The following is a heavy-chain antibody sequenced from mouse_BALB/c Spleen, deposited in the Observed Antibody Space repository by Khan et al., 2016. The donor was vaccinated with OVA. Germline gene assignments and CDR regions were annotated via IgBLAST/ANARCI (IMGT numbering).Heavy chain of an antibody. J-gene: IGHJ4*01. D-gene: IGHD2-13*01. CDR1: GFSLTSYG. Sequence: QVQLKESGPGLVAPSQSLSITCTVSGFSLTSYGVSWIRQPPGKGLEWLGVIWGDGNTNYHSTLKSRLSISKDNSKSQVFLKLNSLQTDDTATYYCARWGDLSLYAMDYWGQGTSVTVSS. CDR2: IWGDGNT. CDR3: ARWGDLSLYAMDY. V-gene: IGHV2-3*01.